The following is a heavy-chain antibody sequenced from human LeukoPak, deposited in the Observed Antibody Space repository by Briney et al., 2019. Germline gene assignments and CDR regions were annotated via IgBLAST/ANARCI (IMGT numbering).Heavy chain of an antibody. CDR2: IYSGGST. J-gene: IGHJ4*02. CDR1: GFTFSSYW. V-gene: IGHV3-66*01. D-gene: IGHD3-10*01. CDR3: ARAFYYGSGSPSPFDY. Sequence: GGSLRLSCAASGFTFSSYWMHWVRQAPGKGREWVSVIYSGGSTYYADSVKGRFTISRDNSKNTLYLQMNSLRAEDTAVYYCARAFYYGSGSPSPFDYWGQGTLVTVSS.